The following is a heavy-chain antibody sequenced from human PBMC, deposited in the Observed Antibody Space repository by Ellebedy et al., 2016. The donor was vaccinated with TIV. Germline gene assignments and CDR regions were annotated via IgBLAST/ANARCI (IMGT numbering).Heavy chain of an antibody. CDR3: ASGLITIFGVVINDAFDI. Sequence: MPSETLSLTCAAYGGSFSGYYWSWIRQPPGKGLEWVGEINHSRSTNYNPSLKSRLTISVDTSTNQFSLMLSSVTAADTAVYYCASGLITIFGVVINDAFDIWGQGTMVTVSS. CDR2: INHSRST. J-gene: IGHJ3*02. V-gene: IGHV4-34*01. CDR1: GGSFSGYY. D-gene: IGHD3-3*01.